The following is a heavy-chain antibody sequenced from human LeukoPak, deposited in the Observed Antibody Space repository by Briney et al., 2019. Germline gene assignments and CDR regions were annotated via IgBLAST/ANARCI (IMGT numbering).Heavy chain of an antibody. J-gene: IGHJ4*02. Sequence: GGSLRLSCAASGFTFSSYAMYWVRQAPGKGLEWVAFIRYDGSNKYYADSVKGRFTISRDNSKNTLYLQMNSLRAEDTAVYYCAKDLLPDYWGQGTLVTVSS. V-gene: IGHV3-30*02. CDR3: AKDLLPDY. CDR2: IRYDGSNK. D-gene: IGHD3-10*01. CDR1: GFTFSSYA.